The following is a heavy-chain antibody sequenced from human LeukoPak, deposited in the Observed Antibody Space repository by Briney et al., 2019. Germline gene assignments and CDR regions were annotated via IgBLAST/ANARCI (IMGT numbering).Heavy chain of an antibody. Sequence: SVKVSCKASGFTFTTSAVQWVRQARGQRLEWIGRIVVGSGNTDHAQKFQGRLTITRDVSTSTAYMELSSLTSDDTAVYYCAAVPNANAWYWDDAFDIWGQGTMVTVSS. J-gene: IGHJ3*02. D-gene: IGHD2-8*02. CDR3: AAVPNANAWYWDDAFDI. CDR2: IVVGSGNT. V-gene: IGHV1-58*01. CDR1: GFTFTTSA.